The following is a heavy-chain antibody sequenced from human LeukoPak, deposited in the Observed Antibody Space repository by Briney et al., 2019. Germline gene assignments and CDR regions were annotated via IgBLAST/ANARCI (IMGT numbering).Heavy chain of an antibody. J-gene: IGHJ4*02. V-gene: IGHV1-3*01. Sequence: ASVKVSCKASGYTFTSYAMHWVRQAPGQRLEWMGWINAGNGNTKYSQKFQGRVTITRDTSASTAYMELSSLRSEDTAVYYCARDLDYYDSSGYYPPRYWYYFDYWGQGTLVTVSS. CDR1: GYTFTSYA. CDR3: ARDLDYYDSSGYYPPRYWYYFDY. CDR2: INAGNGNT. D-gene: IGHD3-22*01.